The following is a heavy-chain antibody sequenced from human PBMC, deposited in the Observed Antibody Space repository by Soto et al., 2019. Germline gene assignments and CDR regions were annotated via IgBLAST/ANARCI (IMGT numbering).Heavy chain of an antibody. Sequence: PSETLSLTCAVSGGSITSANLWTCVRQPPGGGLEWIGEISHSGITNYKASLKSRVTMSVDKTKNDVSLKLTSVTAADTAVHYCARGRSGSFGMWGQGTLVTVSS. CDR2: ISHSGIT. CDR1: GGSITSANL. V-gene: IGHV4-4*02. D-gene: IGHD1-26*01. CDR3: ARGRSGSFGM. J-gene: IGHJ4*02.